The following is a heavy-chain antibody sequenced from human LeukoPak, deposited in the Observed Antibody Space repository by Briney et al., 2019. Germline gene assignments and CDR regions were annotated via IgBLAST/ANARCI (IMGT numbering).Heavy chain of an antibody. CDR2: IKADGSGT. CDR3: ARLVNRAFDV. J-gene: IGHJ3*01. V-gene: IGHV3-7*05. D-gene: IGHD3-9*01. CDR1: GFTFSNYW. Sequence: GGSLRLSCAASGFTFSNYWMSWVRQAPGKGLEWVANIKADGSGTSYVDSVKGRFTISRDNAKNSLDLQMNSLRAEDTAVYCCARLVNRAFDVWGQGTMVIVSS.